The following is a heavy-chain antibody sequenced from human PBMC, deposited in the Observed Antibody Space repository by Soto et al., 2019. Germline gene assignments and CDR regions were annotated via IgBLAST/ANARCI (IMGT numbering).Heavy chain of an antibody. CDR2: IYTSGST. CDR1: GGSISSYY. CDR3: ARDIVVVPAAHGARRRDYYSYGMDV. V-gene: IGHV4-4*07. J-gene: IGHJ6*02. D-gene: IGHD2-2*01. Sequence: PSETLSLTCTVSGGSISSYYWSWIRQPAGKGLEWIGRIYTSGSTNYNPSLKSRVTMSVDTSKNQFSLKLSSVTAADTAVYYCARDIVVVPAAHGARRRDYYSYGMDVWGQGTTVTVSS.